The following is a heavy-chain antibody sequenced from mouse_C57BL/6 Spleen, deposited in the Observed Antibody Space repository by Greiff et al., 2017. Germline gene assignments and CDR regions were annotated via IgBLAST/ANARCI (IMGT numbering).Heavy chain of an antibody. CDR1: GYTFTSYW. CDR3: ARSDYYGSSAWFAY. D-gene: IGHD1-1*01. V-gene: IGHV1-55*01. Sequence: VQLQQSGAELVKPGASVKMSCKASGYTFTSYWITWVKQRPGQGLEWIGDIYPGSGSTNYNEKFKRKATLTVDTSYNTAYMQLSSLTSEASAVYYYARSDYYGSSAWFAYGGQGTLVTVSA. J-gene: IGHJ3*01. CDR2: IYPGSGST.